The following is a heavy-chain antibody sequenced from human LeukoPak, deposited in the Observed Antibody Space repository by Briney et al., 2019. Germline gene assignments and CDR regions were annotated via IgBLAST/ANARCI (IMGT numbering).Heavy chain of an antibody. CDR2: IYPGDSDT. D-gene: IGHD6-19*01. CDR1: GCSFTSYW. CDR3: ARHGRKQWLSTNWFDP. Sequence: GESLKISCKGSGCSFTSYWIGWVRQMPGKGLEWMGIIYPGDSDTRYSPSFQGQVTISADKSISTAYLQWSSLKASDTAMYYCARHGRKQWLSTNWFDPWGQGTLVTVSS. V-gene: IGHV5-51*01. J-gene: IGHJ5*02.